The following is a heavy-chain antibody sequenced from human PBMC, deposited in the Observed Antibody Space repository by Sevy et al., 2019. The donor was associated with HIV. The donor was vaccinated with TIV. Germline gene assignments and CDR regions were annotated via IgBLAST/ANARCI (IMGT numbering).Heavy chain of an antibody. CDR3: AKGTLFYYGAFDI. Sequence: GGSLRLSCAASGFTFDDYAMHWVRQAPGKGLEWVSGISSNSGSIGYADSVKGRFTISRDNAKNSLYLQMNSLRAEDTALYYCAKGTLFYYGAFDIWGQGTMVTVSS. J-gene: IGHJ3*02. CDR2: ISSNSGSI. D-gene: IGHD3-22*01. V-gene: IGHV3-9*01. CDR1: GFTFDDYA.